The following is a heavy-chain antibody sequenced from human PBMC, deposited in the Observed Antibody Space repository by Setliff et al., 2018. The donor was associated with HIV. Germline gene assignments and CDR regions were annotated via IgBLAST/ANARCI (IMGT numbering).Heavy chain of an antibody. D-gene: IGHD3-16*01. CDR3: ANLWELGA. J-gene: IGHJ5*02. CDR2: IKKDGSEI. Sequence: GGSLRLSCAASGFTFSNFWMDWVRQAPGKGLEWVATIKKDGSEIYYMDSVKGRFTISRDNARTSLFLEMRSLRDEDTAVYLCANLWELGAWGQGTLVTVSS. V-gene: IGHV3-7*03. CDR1: GFTFSNFW.